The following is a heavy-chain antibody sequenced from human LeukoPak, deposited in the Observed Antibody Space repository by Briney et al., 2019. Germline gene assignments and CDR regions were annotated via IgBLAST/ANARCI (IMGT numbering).Heavy chain of an antibody. CDR3: ARSRHYVWGSYREYIDY. J-gene: IGHJ4*02. CDR2: IYYSGTT. V-gene: IGHV4-39*01. D-gene: IGHD3-16*02. CDR1: GGSISSSSYY. Sequence: SETLSLTCTVSGGSISSSSYYWGWIRQPPGKGLEWIVTIYYSGTTYYNPSLKSRVTISVDTSKDQFSLKLNSVTAADTAVYYCARSRHYVWGSYREYIDYWGQGILVTVSS.